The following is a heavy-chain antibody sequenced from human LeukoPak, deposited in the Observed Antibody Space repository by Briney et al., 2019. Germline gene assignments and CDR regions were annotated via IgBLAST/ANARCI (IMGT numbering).Heavy chain of an antibody. V-gene: IGHV4-39*07. CDR3: ASYSGYDWAYYYYYYMDV. CDR2: IYYSGST. D-gene: IGHD5-12*01. CDR1: GGSISSMSYY. Sequence: SETLSLTCTVSGGSISSMSYYWGWIRQPPGKGLEWIGSIYYSGSTYYNPSLKSRVTISVDTSKNQFSLKLSSVTAAATAVYYCASYSGYDWAYYYYYYMDVWGKGTTVTVSS. J-gene: IGHJ6*03.